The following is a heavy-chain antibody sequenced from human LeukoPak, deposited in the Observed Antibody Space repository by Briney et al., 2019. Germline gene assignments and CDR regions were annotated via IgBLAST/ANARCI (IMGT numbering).Heavy chain of an antibody. D-gene: IGHD2-21*01. J-gene: IGHJ4*02. CDR1: GFSLSAYE. CDR2: INTGVRSA. CDR3: ARETLNCGGDCFDY. Sequence: GGSLRLSCIGYGFSLSAYEFNWVRQAPGKGLEWISYINTGVRSAYYAGSVKGRFTISRDDANSAVHLEMNSLRAEGTAIYYCARETLNCGGDCFDYWGQGALVTVST. V-gene: IGHV3-48*03.